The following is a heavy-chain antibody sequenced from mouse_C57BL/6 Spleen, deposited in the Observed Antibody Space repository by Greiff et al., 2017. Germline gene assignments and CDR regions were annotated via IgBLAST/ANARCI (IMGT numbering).Heavy chain of an antibody. CDR2: IDPSDSYT. CDR1: GYTFTSYW. Sequence: VQLQQPGAELVMPGASVKLSCKASGYTFTSYWMHWVKQRPGQGLEWIGEIDPSDSYTNYNQKFKGKSTLTVDKSSSTAYMQLSSLTSEDSAVYYCARTYGNFFDYWGQGTTLTVSS. D-gene: IGHD2-10*02. CDR3: ARTYGNFFDY. V-gene: IGHV1-69*01. J-gene: IGHJ2*01.